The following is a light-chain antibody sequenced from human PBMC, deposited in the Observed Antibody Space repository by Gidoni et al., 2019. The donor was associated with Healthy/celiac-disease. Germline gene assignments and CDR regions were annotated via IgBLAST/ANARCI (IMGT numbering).Light chain of an antibody. CDR3: CSYACSSVV. V-gene: IGLV2-11*01. CDR1: SSDVGGYNY. J-gene: IGLJ2*01. Sequence: ALTQARSGHGASGQSVTFSCTGTSSDVGGYNYVACHPLPPGTAPTLLIYYVPNRPSAVPDPFSGSKSGNTASLTISGLQAEDEADYYCCSYACSSVVFCGGTKLTVL. CDR2: YVP.